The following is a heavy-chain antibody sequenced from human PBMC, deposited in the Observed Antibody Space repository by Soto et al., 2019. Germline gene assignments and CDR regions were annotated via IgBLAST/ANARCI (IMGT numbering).Heavy chain of an antibody. V-gene: IGHV1-69*12. J-gene: IGHJ5*02. CDR3: ARDQVWNYVLGWFDP. Sequence: QVQLVQSGAEVKKPGSSVKVSCKASGGTFSSYAISWVRQAPGQGLEWMGGIIPIFGTANYGQKFQGRVTITADESTSTAYMELSSLISEDTAVYYCARDQVWNYVLGWFDPWGQGTLVTVSS. CDR1: GGTFSSYA. CDR2: IIPIFGTA. D-gene: IGHD1-7*01.